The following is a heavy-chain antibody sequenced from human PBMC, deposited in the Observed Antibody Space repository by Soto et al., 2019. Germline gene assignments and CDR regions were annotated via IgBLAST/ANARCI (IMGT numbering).Heavy chain of an antibody. Sequence: SSETLSLTCTVSGVSISSSSYYWGWIRQPPGKGLEWIGSIYYSGSTYYNPSLKSRVTISVDTSKNQFSLKLSSVTAADTAVYYCARQGLAYYDFWSGYYFDYWGQGTLVTVSS. D-gene: IGHD3-3*01. J-gene: IGHJ4*02. CDR1: GVSISSSSYY. V-gene: IGHV4-39*01. CDR2: IYYSGST. CDR3: ARQGLAYYDFWSGYYFDY.